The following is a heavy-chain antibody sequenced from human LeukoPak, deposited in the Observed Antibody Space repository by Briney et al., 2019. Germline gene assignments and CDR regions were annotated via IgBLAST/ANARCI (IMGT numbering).Heavy chain of an antibody. Sequence: SETLSLTCTVSGDSISSYYWSWIRQPPGKGLEWIGYIYHSGSTNYNPSLKSRVTISVDTSKNQFSLKLSSVTAADTAVYYCARDAGYGYSFFDYWGQGTLVTVSS. CDR3: ARDAGYGYSFFDY. CDR1: GDSISSYY. J-gene: IGHJ4*02. D-gene: IGHD2-21*01. V-gene: IGHV4-59*01. CDR2: IYHSGST.